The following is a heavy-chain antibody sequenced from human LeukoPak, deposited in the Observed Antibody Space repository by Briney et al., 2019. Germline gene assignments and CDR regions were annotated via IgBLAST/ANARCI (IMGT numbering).Heavy chain of an antibody. CDR3: ARDMKAYDSSYGMDV. CDR2: ISSSSTYI. CDR1: GFTLSFYN. V-gene: IGHV3-21*01. J-gene: IGHJ6*02. D-gene: IGHD3-22*01. Sequence: GGSLTLSCAASGFTLSFYNMNWVRQAPGKGLEWVSFISSSSTYIYYADSVKGRFTISRDNAKNSLYLQMNSLRAEDTAVYYCARDMKAYDSSYGMDVWGQGTTVTVSS.